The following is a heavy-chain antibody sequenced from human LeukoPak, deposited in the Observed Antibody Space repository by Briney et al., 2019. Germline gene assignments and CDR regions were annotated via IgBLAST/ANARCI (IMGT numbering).Heavy chain of an antibody. CDR3: AELGITMIGGV. D-gene: IGHD3-10*02. J-gene: IGHJ6*04. V-gene: IGHV1-8*03. Sequence: ASVKVSCKASGYTFTSYDINWVRQATGQGLEWMGWMNPNSGNTGYAQKFQGRVTITRSTSISTAYMELNSLRAEDTAVYYCAELGITMIGGVWGKGTTVTISS. CDR1: GYTFTSYD. CDR2: MNPNSGNT.